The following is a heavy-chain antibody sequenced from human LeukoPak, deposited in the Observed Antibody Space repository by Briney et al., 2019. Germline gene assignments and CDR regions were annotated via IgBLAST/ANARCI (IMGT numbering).Heavy chain of an antibody. V-gene: IGHV4-61*02. J-gene: IGHJ4*02. D-gene: IGHD1-26*01. CDR1: GGSITSGSYY. CDR2: IYTSGGP. CDR3: ARTYSGRYFAFDF. Sequence: KTSETLSLTCTVSGGSITSGSYYWSWIRQPAGKGLEWIGRIYTSGGPNYNPSLKSRVTISADTSKNQVSLKLSSVTAADTAVYYCARTYSGRYFAFDFWGQGTLVIVSS.